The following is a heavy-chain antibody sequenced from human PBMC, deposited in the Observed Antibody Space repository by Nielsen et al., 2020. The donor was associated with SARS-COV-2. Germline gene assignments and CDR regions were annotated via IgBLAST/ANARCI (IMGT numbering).Heavy chain of an antibody. CDR2: INSDGSST. CDR3: ARVIVGATTEYYYMDV. D-gene: IGHD1-26*01. J-gene: IGHJ6*03. CDR1: GFTFSSYA. V-gene: IGHV3-74*01. Sequence: GESLKISCAASGFTFSSYAMSWVRQAPGKGLVWVSRINSDGSSTSYADSVKGRFTISRDNAKNTLYLQMNSLRAEDTAVYYCARVIVGATTEYYYMDVWGKGTTVTVSS.